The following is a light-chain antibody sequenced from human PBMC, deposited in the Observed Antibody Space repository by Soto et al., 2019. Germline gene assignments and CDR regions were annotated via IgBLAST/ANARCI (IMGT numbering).Light chain of an antibody. Sequence: EIVMTQSPCTLSVSPGERATLSCRASQSITNNLAWYQQKVGQAHRLLIYGASTRATGIPARFRGSGSGTEFALTISSLESEDFAVYSCHQYNYWPPKMAFGQGTKVEIK. J-gene: IGKJ1*01. CDR3: HQYNYWPPKMA. CDR1: QSITNN. V-gene: IGKV3-15*01. CDR2: GAS.